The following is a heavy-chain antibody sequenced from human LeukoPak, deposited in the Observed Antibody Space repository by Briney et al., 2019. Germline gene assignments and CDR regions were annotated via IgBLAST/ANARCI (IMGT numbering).Heavy chain of an antibody. CDR3: ARALGYCSGGSCYSSWFDP. D-gene: IGHD2-15*01. CDR2: IIPIFGTA. Sequence: SVKVSCKASGGTFSSYAISWVRQAPGQGLDWMGGIIPIFGTANYAQKFQGRVTITTDESTSTAYMELSSLRSEDTAVYYCARALGYCSGGSCYSSWFDPWGQGTLVTVSS. CDR1: GGTFSSYA. V-gene: IGHV1-69*05. J-gene: IGHJ5*02.